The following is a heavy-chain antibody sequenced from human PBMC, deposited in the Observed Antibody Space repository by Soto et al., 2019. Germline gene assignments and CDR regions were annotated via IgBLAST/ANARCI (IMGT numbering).Heavy chain of an antibody. Sequence: VQLQESGPGLVKPSQTLSLTCTVSGGSISSGGYYWSWIRQHPGKGLEWIGYIYYSGSTYYNPSLKSRVTISVDTSKNQFSLKLSSVTAADTAVYYCARGGGVIVANYYFDYWGQGTLVTVSS. CDR3: ARGGGVIVANYYFDY. CDR2: IYYSGST. D-gene: IGHD3-16*02. V-gene: IGHV4-31*03. CDR1: GGSISSGGYY. J-gene: IGHJ4*02.